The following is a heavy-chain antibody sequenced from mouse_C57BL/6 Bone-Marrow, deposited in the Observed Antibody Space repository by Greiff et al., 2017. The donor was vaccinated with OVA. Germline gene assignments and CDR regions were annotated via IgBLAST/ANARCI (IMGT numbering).Heavy chain of an antibody. J-gene: IGHJ3*01. CDR2: IRSKSSHFSP. V-gene: IGHV10-3*01. D-gene: IGHD2-4*01. CDR1: GFTFNTYA. Sequence: EVKLVESGGGLVQPKGSLKLSCAASGFTFNTYAMHWVRQAPGKGLEWVARIRSKSSHFSPYYADPVKDRFSISSDDSQSMLYLQMNNLKTEDTAMYYCVRGDYEGFAYWGQGTLVTVSA. CDR3: VRGDYEGFAY.